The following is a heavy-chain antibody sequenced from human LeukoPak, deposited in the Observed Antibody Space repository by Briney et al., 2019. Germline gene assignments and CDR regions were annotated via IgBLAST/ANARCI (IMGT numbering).Heavy chain of an antibody. D-gene: IGHD6-19*01. CDR1: GFTFSSYS. CDR3: TYRVIVAVAGNIDY. J-gene: IGHJ4*02. V-gene: IGHV3-21*03. CDR2: ISSSSSYI. Sequence: GGSLRLSCAASGFTFSSYSMNWVRQAPGKGLEWVSSISSSSSYIYYADSVKGRFTISRDNAKNSLYLQMNSLRAEDTAVYYCTYRVIVAVAGNIDYWGQGTLVTVSS.